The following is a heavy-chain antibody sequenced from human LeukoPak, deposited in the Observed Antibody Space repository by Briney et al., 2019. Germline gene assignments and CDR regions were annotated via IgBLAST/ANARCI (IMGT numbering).Heavy chain of an antibody. V-gene: IGHV3-23*01. Sequence: GGSLRLSCAASGFTFSSYAMSWVRQAPGKGLEWVSAISGSGFSTYYADSVKGRFTISRDNAKNSLYLQMNSLRAEDTAVYYCARDVFGGSSGFDYWGQGTLVTVSS. CDR3: ARDVFGGSSGFDY. CDR2: ISGSGFST. CDR1: GFTFSSYA. J-gene: IGHJ4*02. D-gene: IGHD6-6*01.